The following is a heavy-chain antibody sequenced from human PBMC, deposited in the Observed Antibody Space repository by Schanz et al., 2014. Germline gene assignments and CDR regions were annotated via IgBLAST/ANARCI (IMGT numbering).Heavy chain of an antibody. Sequence: QVQLVESGGGVVQPGRSLRLSCAASGFTFSSYAMHWVRQAPGKGLEWVAIISYDGSNKYYADSVKGRFTISRDNSKNTLYLQMNTLRAEDTAVYYWARDRGYCSGGSCLTFDYWGQGTLVTVSA. CDR3: ARDRGYCSGGSCLTFDY. CDR2: ISYDGSNK. D-gene: IGHD2-15*01. CDR1: GFTFSSYA. J-gene: IGHJ4*02. V-gene: IGHV3-30-3*01.